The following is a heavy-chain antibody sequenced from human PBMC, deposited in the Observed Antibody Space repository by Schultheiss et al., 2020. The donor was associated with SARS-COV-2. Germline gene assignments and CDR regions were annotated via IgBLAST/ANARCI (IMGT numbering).Heavy chain of an antibody. CDR2: LSPNSDTT. Sequence: GESLKISCAASVFSFRTHTMMWARQAPGKGLEWVTALSPNSDTTFIADSVRGRFTIFRDNSKNTLYLQMDSLRVEDTALYYCARDPQAGWAVTADMGYYYGMDVWGQGTTVTVSS. J-gene: IGHJ6*02. CDR1: VFSFRTHT. CDR3: ARDPQAGWAVTADMGYYYGMDV. D-gene: IGHD2-21*02. V-gene: IGHV3-23*01.